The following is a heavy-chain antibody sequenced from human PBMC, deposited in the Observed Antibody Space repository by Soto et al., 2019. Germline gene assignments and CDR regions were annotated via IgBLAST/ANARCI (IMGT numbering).Heavy chain of an antibody. J-gene: IGHJ4*02. CDR3: ARDRYGSGSYYNGYYFDH. CDR2: ISYDGSKK. Sequence: QVQLVESGGGVVQPGRSLRLSCAASGFTFSSYAMHWVRQAPGKGLEWVAVISYDGSKKYYADSAKGRFTISRDNSKNTQYLQMNSLRAEDTAVYDCARDRYGSGSYYNGYYFDHWGQGTLVTVSS. CDR1: GFTFSSYA. V-gene: IGHV3-30-3*01. D-gene: IGHD3-10*01.